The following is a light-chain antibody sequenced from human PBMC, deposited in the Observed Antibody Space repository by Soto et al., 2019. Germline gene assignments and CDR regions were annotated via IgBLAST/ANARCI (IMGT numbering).Light chain of an antibody. J-gene: IGKJ1*01. CDR2: DVS. V-gene: IGKV1-5*01. CDR1: QSITAS. CDR3: QQYDYSRT. Sequence: DLQLTPSPSTLSASVGDSVTITCRASQSITASLAWYQQKPGDAPKLLIYDVSHLESGVPSRFSGSGSGTQFSLTIRSLQPDDFATYYCQQYDYSRTFGQGTKVDIK.